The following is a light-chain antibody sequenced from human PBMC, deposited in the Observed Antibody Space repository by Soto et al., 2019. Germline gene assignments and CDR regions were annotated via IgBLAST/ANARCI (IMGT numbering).Light chain of an antibody. Sequence: ETVMTQSPATLSVSPGERVTLSCRASQSVSSNLAWYQQKPGQAPRLLIHGASTRATGIPARFSGSGSGTHFILTISSLQSEDLAVYYCQQYNNWPPITFGQGTRLEIK. J-gene: IGKJ5*01. CDR3: QQYNNWPPIT. V-gene: IGKV3D-15*01. CDR1: QSVSSN. CDR2: GAS.